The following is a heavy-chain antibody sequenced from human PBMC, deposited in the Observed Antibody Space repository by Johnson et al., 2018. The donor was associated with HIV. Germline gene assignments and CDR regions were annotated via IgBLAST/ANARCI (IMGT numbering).Heavy chain of an antibody. Sequence: QVQVVESGGGVVQPGRSLRLSCAASEFTFSSYAMHWVRQAPGKGLEWVAVISYDGSNKYYADSVKGRFTISRDNSKNTLYLQMNSLRAEDTAVYYCARQRGAFNVWGQGTMVTVSS. V-gene: IGHV3-30*04. J-gene: IGHJ3*01. CDR3: ARQRGAFNV. CDR1: EFTFSSYA. CDR2: ISYDGSNK.